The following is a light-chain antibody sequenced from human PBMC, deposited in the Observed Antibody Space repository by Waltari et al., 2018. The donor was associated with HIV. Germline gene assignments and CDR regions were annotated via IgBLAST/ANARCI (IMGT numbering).Light chain of an antibody. CDR3: SSWDSSLSAWV. J-gene: IGLJ3*02. CDR1: INNVGNQG. V-gene: IGLV10-54*01. Sequence: QSGLTQPPSVSKSLRPTAILTCDGDINNVGNQGAAWLPQPPGRPPKLLSYINNNRPSGVSGRFSSSRSADTAYLSISLLQSDDEADYFCSSWDSSLSAWVFGGGTRLTVL. CDR2: INN.